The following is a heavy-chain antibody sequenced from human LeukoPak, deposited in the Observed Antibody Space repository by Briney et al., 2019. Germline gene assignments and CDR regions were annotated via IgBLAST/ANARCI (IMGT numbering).Heavy chain of an antibody. CDR3: ASSKTNGDSSGWYAWFDP. CDR1: VGSISSYY. Sequence: PSETLSLTCTVSVGSISSYYWSWIRQPPGKGLEWIGYLYYSGCTKYNPALKSRVSISVDTSKNQFSLKLSSATDADTAVYYCASSKTNGDSSGWYAWFDPWGQGTLVTVSS. CDR2: LYYSGCT. J-gene: IGHJ5*02. V-gene: IGHV4-59*01. D-gene: IGHD6-19*01.